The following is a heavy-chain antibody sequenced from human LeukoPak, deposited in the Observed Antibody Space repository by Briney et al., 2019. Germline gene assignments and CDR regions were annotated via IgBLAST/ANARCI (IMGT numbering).Heavy chain of an antibody. D-gene: IGHD2-21*02. V-gene: IGHV3-7*01. J-gene: IGHJ4*02. CDR1: GFTLSSYW. CDR3: ARRLRRNYFDY. CDR2: IKQEGREQ. Sequence: PGGSLRLSCEVSGFTLSSYWMSWVRQAPGKGRGWVANIKQEGREQNYVASVKGRFTISRDNAKNSLYLQMNSLRAEDTAVYYCARRLRRNYFDYWGQGTLVTVSS.